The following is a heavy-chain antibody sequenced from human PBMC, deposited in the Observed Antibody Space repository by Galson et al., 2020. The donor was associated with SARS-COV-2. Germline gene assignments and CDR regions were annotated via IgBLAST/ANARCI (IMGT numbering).Heavy chain of an antibody. J-gene: IGHJ6*02. CDR3: ARDAAMGQDLGYYYYGMDV. CDR1: GFTFSSYG. D-gene: IGHD5-18*01. V-gene: IGHV3-33*08. Sequence: TGGSLRLSCAASGFTFSSYGMHWVRPAPGKGLEWVAVIWSDGSNKYYADSVKGRFTISRDNSKNTLYLQMNSLRAEDTAVYYCARDAAMGQDLGYYYYGMDVWGQGTTVTVSS. CDR2: IWSDGSNK.